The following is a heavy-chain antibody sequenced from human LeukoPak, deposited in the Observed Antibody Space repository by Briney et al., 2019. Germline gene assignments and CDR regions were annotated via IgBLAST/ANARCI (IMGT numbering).Heavy chain of an antibody. V-gene: IGHV3-30-3*01. Sequence: PGRSLRLSCAASGFTLSSYAMHWVRQAPGKGLEWVAVISYDGSNKYYADSVKGRFTISRDNSKNTLYLQMNSLRAEDTAVYYCARDKAIVAFDYWGQGTLVTVSS. CDR2: ISYDGSNK. CDR1: GFTLSSYA. J-gene: IGHJ4*02. D-gene: IGHD5-12*01. CDR3: ARDKAIVAFDY.